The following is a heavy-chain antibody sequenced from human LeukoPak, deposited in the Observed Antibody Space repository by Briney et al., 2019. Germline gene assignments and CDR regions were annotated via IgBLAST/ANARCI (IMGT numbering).Heavy chain of an antibody. V-gene: IGHV6-1*01. J-gene: IGHJ4*02. D-gene: IGHD1-26*01. CDR2: TYYRSKWYN. CDR1: GDIVSSNSAA. Sequence: SQTLSLTCAISGDIVSSNSAAWNWIRQSPSRGLEWLGRTYYRSKWYNGYAVSVKSRITIKPDTSKNQFSLQLNSVTPDDTAVYYCARVVGREVDYWAREPWSPSPQ. CDR3: ARVVGREVDY.